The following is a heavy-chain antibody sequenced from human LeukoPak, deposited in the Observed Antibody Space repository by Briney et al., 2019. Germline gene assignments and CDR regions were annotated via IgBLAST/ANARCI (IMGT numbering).Heavy chain of an antibody. J-gene: IGHJ4*02. CDR3: AKDPMEGSGWYRGAFDY. V-gene: IGHV3-30*04. CDR1: GFTFSSYA. CDR2: ISYDGSNK. Sequence: GRSLRLSCAASGFTFSSYAMHWVRQAPGKGLEWVAVISYDGSNKYYADSVKGRFTISRDNSKNTLYLQMNSLRAEDTAVYYCAKDPMEGSGWYRGAFDYWGQGTLVTVSS. D-gene: IGHD6-19*01.